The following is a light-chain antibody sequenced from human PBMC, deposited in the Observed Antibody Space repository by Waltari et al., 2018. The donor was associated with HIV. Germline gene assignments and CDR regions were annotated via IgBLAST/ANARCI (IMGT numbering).Light chain of an antibody. CDR2: SAA. Sequence: IVLTQSPAALSALPGQRAPLSCRTSASVGRSLAWYQQKPGQSPRLLVCSAAARATGVPARFSGDGSGTSFTLTISSLQPEDFAVYYCQYYNAWPRTYTFGEGTNLEI. J-gene: IGKJ2*01. CDR1: ASVGRS. CDR3: QYYNAWPRTYT. V-gene: IGKV3-15*01.